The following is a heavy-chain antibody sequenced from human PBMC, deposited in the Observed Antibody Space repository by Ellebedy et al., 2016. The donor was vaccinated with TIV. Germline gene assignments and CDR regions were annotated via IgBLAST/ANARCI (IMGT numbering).Heavy chain of an antibody. J-gene: IGHJ6*02. CDR2: IYYSGST. D-gene: IGHD3-3*01. V-gene: IGHV4-59*01. Sequence: MPSETLSLTCTVSGDSITSYYWSWIRQPPGKGLDWIGYIYYSGSTNYNPSLKSRVTISVDTSKNQFSLKLSSVTAAYTAVYYCARARTYYDFWSPYYYYYGMDVWGQGTTVTVSS. CDR3: ARARTYYDFWSPYYYYYGMDV. CDR1: GDSITSYY.